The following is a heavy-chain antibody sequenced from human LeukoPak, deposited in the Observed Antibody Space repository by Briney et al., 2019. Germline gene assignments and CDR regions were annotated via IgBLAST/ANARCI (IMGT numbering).Heavy chain of an antibody. Sequence: SGTLSLTCAVSGGSISSSNWWSWVRQPPGKGLEWIGEIYHSGSTNYNPSLKSRVTILVDKSKNQFSLKLSSVTAADTAVYYCARAEAPAAVSYFDYWGQGTLVTVSS. J-gene: IGHJ4*02. D-gene: IGHD2-15*01. CDR3: ARAEAPAAVSYFDY. CDR2: IYHSGST. CDR1: GGSISSSNW. V-gene: IGHV4-4*02.